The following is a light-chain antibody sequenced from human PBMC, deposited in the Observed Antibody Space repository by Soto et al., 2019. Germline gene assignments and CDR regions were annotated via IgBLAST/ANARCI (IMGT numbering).Light chain of an antibody. Sequence: QSALTQPASVSGSPGQSITISCTGTSSDVGAYNFVSWYQQHPGKAPKLMVYDVGNRPSGVSNRFSGSKSGNTASLTISGLQGEDEADYYCSSYTTTSTYVFGTGTKLTVL. J-gene: IGLJ1*01. V-gene: IGLV2-14*01. CDR2: DVG. CDR3: SSYTTTSTYV. CDR1: SSDVGAYNF.